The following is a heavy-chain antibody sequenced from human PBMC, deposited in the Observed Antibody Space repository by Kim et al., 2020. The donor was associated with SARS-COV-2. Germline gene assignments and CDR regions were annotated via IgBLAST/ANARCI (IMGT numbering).Heavy chain of an antibody. V-gene: IGHV3-66*01. J-gene: IGHJ6*02. D-gene: IGHD2-15*01. CDR2: IYSGGST. Sequence: GGSLRLSCAASGFTVSSNYMSWVRQAPGKGLEWVSVIYSGGSTYYADSVKGRFTISRDNSKNTLYLQMNSLRAEDTAVYYCARYRGSYYYYGMDVWGQGTTVTVSS. CDR3: ARYRGSYYYYGMDV. CDR1: GFTVSSNY.